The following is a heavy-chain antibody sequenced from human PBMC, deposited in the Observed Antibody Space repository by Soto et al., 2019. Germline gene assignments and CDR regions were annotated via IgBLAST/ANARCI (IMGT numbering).Heavy chain of an antibody. CDR1: GFTFSTYA. V-gene: IGHV3-23*01. J-gene: IGHJ4*02. CDR2: LTNTGDST. D-gene: IGHD5-18*01. Sequence: EVQLLESGGALVQPGGSLRLSCAASGFTFSTYAMTWVRQAPGKGLEWVASLTNTGDSTHYPDSVKGRFTISRDNSKNTMYVQRSSLRAEDTSVYYCARGGARDGYRDLNYWCQGTQVTVSS. CDR3: ARGGARDGYRDLNY.